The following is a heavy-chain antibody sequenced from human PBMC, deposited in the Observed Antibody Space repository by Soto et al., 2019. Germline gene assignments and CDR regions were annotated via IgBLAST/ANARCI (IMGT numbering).Heavy chain of an antibody. CDR1: GFTFSAYS. J-gene: IGHJ5*02. Sequence: GGSLRLSCAASGFTFSAYSMNWARQAPGKGLEWVSYITAGSNTIFYADSVKGRFTISRDNAKNSLYLQMNSLRDDDTAVYYCARDNGMAGSFDPWVPGTLVTVSS. V-gene: IGHV3-48*02. CDR3: ARDNGMAGSFDP. CDR2: ITAGSNTI. D-gene: IGHD2-8*01.